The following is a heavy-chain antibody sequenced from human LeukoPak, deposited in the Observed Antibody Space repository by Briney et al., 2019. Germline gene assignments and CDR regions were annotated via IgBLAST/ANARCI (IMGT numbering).Heavy chain of an antibody. V-gene: IGHV4-59*12. CDR1: GGSISSYY. D-gene: IGHD3-10*01. CDR3: ARGVDYYGV. CDR2: IYYSGST. J-gene: IGHJ4*02. Sequence: PSGTLSLTCTVSGGSISSYYWSWIRQPPGKGLEWIGYIYYSGSTNYNPSLKSRVTISVDTSKKQFSLKLSSVTAADTAVYYCARGVDYYGVWGQGTLVTVSS.